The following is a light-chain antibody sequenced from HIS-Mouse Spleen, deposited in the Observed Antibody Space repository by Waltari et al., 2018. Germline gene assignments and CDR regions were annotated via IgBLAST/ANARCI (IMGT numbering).Light chain of an antibody. CDR3: QSADSSGTYV. V-gene: IGLV3-25*03. J-gene: IGLJ1*01. CDR1: ALPKQY. CDR2: KDS. Sequence: SYELTQPPSVSVSPGQTARIPCPGNALPKQYAYWYQQKPGQAPVLVIYKDSERPPGIPERFSGSSSGKTVTLTISGVQAEDEADYYCQSADSSGTYVFGTGTKVTVL.